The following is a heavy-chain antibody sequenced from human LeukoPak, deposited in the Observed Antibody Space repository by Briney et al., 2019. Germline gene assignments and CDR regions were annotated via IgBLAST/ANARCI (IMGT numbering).Heavy chain of an antibody. CDR1: GYTLTELS. D-gene: IGHD6-6*01. CDR3: ASFEGPAEQLPRGDYYYYYMDV. CDR2: FDPEDGET. Sequence: AASVKVSCKVSGYTLTELSMHWVRQAPGKGLEWMGGFDPEDGETIYAQKFQGRVTMTEDTSTDTAYMELSSLRSEDTAVYYCASFEGPAEQLPRGDYYYYYMDVWGKGTTVTVSS. J-gene: IGHJ6*03. V-gene: IGHV1-24*01.